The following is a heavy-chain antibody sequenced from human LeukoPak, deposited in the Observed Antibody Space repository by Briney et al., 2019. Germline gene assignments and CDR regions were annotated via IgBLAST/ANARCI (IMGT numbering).Heavy chain of an antibody. D-gene: IGHD3-3*01. V-gene: IGHV4-59*12. J-gene: IGHJ5*02. CDR3: ARDPEITIFGVVTGGFDP. Sequence: SETLSLTCTVSGGSISSYYWSWIRQPPGKGLEWIGYIYYSGSTNYNPSLKSRVTISVDTSKNQFSLKLSSVTAADTAVYYCARDPEITIFGVVTGGFDPWGQGTLVTVSS. CDR2: IYYSGST. CDR1: GGSISSYY.